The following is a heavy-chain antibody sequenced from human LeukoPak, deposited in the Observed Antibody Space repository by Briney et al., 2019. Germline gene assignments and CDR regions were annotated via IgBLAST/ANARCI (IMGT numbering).Heavy chain of an antibody. D-gene: IGHD5-18*01. Sequence: SETLSLTCTVSGGSISSSSYYWGWIRQPPGKGLEWIGSIYYSGSTYYNPSLKSRVTISVDTSKNQFSLKLSSVTAADTAVYYCARTVQLWSNAFDIWGPGTMVTVSS. J-gene: IGHJ3*02. CDR2: IYYSGST. V-gene: IGHV4-39*01. CDR1: GGSISSSSYY. CDR3: ARTVQLWSNAFDI.